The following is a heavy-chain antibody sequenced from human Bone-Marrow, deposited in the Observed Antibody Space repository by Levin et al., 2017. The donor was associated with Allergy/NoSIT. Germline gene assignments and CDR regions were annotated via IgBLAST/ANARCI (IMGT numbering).Heavy chain of an antibody. J-gene: IGHJ6*02. CDR3: ARTLAYGDIFYGMDV. CDR1: SGFVRGGDSC. D-gene: IGHD4/OR15-4a*01. V-gene: IGHV4-30-4*01. Sequence: PSETLSLTCTVSSGFVRGGDSCLSWIRQSPGRGLEWIGIIYNSGTTYDNPSLRRRLSMSADASKNLFSLSLRSVTAADTAVYYCARTLAYGDIFYGMDVWGQGTTVTVSS. CDR2: IYNSGTT.